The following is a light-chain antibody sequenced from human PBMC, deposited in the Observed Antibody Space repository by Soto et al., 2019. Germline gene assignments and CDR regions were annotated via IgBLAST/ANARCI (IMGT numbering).Light chain of an antibody. CDR2: GAS. CDR3: QQYGSSPPT. CDR1: QSVSSSY. J-gene: IGKJ2*01. Sequence: EIVLTQSPGTLSLSPGERATLSCRASQSVSSSYFAWYQQKPGQAPRLLIYGASSRATGIPDRFSGSGSGNDFTLTSSRLEPEDVAVYYCQQYGSSPPTFGQGTKLEIK. V-gene: IGKV3-20*01.